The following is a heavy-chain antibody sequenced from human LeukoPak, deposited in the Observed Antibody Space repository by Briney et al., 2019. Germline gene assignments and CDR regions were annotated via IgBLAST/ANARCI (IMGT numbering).Heavy chain of an antibody. J-gene: IGHJ4*02. Sequence: SETMSLTCSVSGTSISTNYWSWIRQPPGKGLEWLGCIFCSGGTNYKPSLKSRITISVDTSKNQLSLRLSSVTAADTAVYYCARHVDYWGQGTLVTVSS. CDR2: IFCSGGT. CDR3: ARHVDY. V-gene: IGHV4-59*08. CDR1: GTSISTNY.